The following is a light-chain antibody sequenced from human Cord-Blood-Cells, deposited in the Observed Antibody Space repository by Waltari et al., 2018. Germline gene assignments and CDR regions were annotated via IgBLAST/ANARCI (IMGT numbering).Light chain of an antibody. Sequence: QSALTQPASVSGSPGQSITISCTGTSSDVGIYNFFSWYQQHPGKAPKLMIYEGSKRPSGVSNRFSGSKSGNTASLTISGLQAEDEADYYCCSYAGSSPVVFGGGTKLTVL. CDR3: CSYAGSSPVV. V-gene: IGLV2-23*01. CDR1: SSDVGIYNF. J-gene: IGLJ2*01. CDR2: EGS.